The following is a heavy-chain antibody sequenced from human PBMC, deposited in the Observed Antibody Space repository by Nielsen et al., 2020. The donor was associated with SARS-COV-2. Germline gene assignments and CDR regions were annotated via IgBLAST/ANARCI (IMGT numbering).Heavy chain of an antibody. CDR3: ARDPNGDALDY. Sequence: GESLKISCAASGFTFSSYAMHWVRQAPGKGLEWVAVISYDGSNKYYADSVKGRFTISRDNSKNTLYLQMNSLRAEDTAVYYCARDPNGDALDYWGQGTLVTVSS. CDR2: ISYDGSNK. CDR1: GFTFSSYA. V-gene: IGHV3-30*04. D-gene: IGHD4-17*01. J-gene: IGHJ4*02.